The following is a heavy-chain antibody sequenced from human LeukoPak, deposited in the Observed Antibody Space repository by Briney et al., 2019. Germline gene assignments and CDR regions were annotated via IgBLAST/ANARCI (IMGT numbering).Heavy chain of an antibody. CDR2: INPSGGST. CDR1: GYTFTSYY. CDR3: ARDRPSGGLYYYGMDV. J-gene: IGHJ6*02. Sequence: ASVMVSCKASGYTFTSYYMHWVRQAPGQGLEWMGIINPSGGSTSYAQKFQGRVTMTRDTSTSTVYMELSSLRSEDTAVYYCARDRPSGGLYYYGMDVWGQGTTVTVSS. D-gene: IGHD6-25*01. V-gene: IGHV1-46*01.